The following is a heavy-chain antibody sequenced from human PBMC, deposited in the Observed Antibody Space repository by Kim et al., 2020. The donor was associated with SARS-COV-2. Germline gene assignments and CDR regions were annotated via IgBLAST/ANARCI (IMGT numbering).Heavy chain of an antibody. D-gene: IGHD5-18*01. CDR3: ARALRGGYSYEYYFDY. CDR2: IIPIFGTA. Sequence: SVKVSCKASGGTFSSYAISWVRQAPGQGLEWMGGIIPIFGTANYAQKFQGRVTITADESTSTAYMELSSLRSEDTAVYYCARALRGGYSYEYYFDYWGQGTLVTVSS. J-gene: IGHJ4*02. V-gene: IGHV1-69*13. CDR1: GGTFSSYA.